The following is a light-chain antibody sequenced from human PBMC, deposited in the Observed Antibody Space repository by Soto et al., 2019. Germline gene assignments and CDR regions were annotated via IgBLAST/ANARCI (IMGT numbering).Light chain of an antibody. Sequence: IVMTQSPATLSVSPGERVTLSCRASQSISSNLAWNQQKPGQAPRLLIYGASSRATGIPARFSGSGSGTDFTLTISSLVSEDFAVYYCQQYNNWPPWTFGQGTKVETK. J-gene: IGKJ1*01. CDR3: QQYNNWPPWT. CDR1: QSISSN. V-gene: IGKV3-15*01. CDR2: GAS.